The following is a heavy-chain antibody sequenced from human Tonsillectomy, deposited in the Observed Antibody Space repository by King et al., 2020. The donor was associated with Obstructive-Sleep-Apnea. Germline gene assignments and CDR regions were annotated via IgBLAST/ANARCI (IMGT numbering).Heavy chain of an antibody. J-gene: IGHJ4*02. CDR3: SRGEHSSSWHRDFDY. D-gene: IGHD6-13*01. V-gene: IGHV3-33*01. CDR2: IWYDGSNK. Sequence: VQLVESGGGVVQPGRSLRLSCAASGFTFSTYGMHWVRQAPGKGLEWVAVIWYDGSNKYYADSVKGRFTISRDNSKNTLDLQMNSLRAEDTALYYCSRGEHSSSWHRDFDYWGQGTLVTVSS. CDR1: GFTFSTYG.